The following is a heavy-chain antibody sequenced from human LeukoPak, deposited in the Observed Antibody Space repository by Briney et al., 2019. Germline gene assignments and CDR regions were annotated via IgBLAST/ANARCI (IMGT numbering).Heavy chain of an antibody. Sequence: ASVKVSCKASGYTFTDYYLHWVRQAPGQGLEWMGWIIPNSGVTEYAQKFQGRVTMTRDTSITTAYMELSRLRSDDTAVYFCARAVVVAGTETAFGYWGQGTLVTVSS. CDR1: GYTFTDYY. CDR2: IIPNSGVT. CDR3: ARAVVVAGTETAFGY. J-gene: IGHJ4*02. D-gene: IGHD6-19*01. V-gene: IGHV1-2*02.